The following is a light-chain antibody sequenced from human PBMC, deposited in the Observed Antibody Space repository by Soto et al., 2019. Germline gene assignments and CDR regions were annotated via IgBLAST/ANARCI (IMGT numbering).Light chain of an antibody. CDR2: GAS. CDR3: QQYGSSPRT. CDR1: QSVSSSY. J-gene: IGKJ2*01. Sequence: EIVLTQSPGTLSLSPGERATLSCRASQSVSSSYLAWYQQKPSQAPRLLIYGASSRATGIPDRFSGSRSGTDFTLTISRLEPEDFAVYYCQQYGSSPRTFGQGTKLEIK. V-gene: IGKV3-20*01.